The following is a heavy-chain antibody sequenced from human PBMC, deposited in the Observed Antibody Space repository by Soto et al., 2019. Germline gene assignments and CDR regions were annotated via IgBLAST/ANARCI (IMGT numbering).Heavy chain of an antibody. Sequence: ASVKVSCKASGYTFTSYYMHWVRQAPGQGLEWMGIINPSGGSTSYAQKFQGRVTMTRDTSTSTVYMELSSLRSEDTAVYYCSSSSGSSWYFDLWGRGTLVTVSS. CDR1: GYTFTSYY. V-gene: IGHV1-46*01. CDR3: SSSSGSSWYFDL. CDR2: INPSGGST. J-gene: IGHJ2*01. D-gene: IGHD6-6*01.